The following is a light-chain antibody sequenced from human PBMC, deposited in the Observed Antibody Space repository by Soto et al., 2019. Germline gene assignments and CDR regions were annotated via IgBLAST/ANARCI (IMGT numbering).Light chain of an antibody. Sequence: NFMLTQPHSVSESPGKTVIISCNRTSGSIASNYVQWYQQRPGSSPTTVIYEDNQRPSGVPDRFSGSIDSSSNSASLTISGLETEDEADYFCQSYDATNQVFGGGTKLTVI. CDR3: QSYDATNQV. J-gene: IGLJ3*02. V-gene: IGLV6-57*01. CDR2: EDN. CDR1: SGSIASNY.